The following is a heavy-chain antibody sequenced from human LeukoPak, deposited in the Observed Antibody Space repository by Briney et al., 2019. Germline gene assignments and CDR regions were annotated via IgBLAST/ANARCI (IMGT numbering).Heavy chain of an antibody. CDR2: IYYSGST. J-gene: IGHJ4*02. CDR1: VGSISSNC. Sequence: SETLSLTCTVSVGSISSNCCSWIRQPPGKGLEWIGYIYYSGSTNYNPSLKSRVTISVDTSKNQFSLKLSSVTAADTAVYYCARSEVSVGAIRFDYWGQGTLVTVSS. CDR3: ARSEVSVGAIRFDY. D-gene: IGHD1-26*01. V-gene: IGHV4-59*01.